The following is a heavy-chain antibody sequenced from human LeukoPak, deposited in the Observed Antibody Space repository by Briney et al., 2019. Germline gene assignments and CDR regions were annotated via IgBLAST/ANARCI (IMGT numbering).Heavy chain of an antibody. V-gene: IGHV3-15*01. CDR2: IKSKTDGGTT. CDR1: GFTFSNAW. J-gene: IGHJ4*02. Sequence: GGSLRLSCAASGFTFSNAWMSWVRQAPGKGLEWVGRIKSKTDGGTTDYAAPVKGRFTISRDDSKNTLYLQMNSLKTEDTAVYYCTTEISGYSGYDSPVDYWGQGTLVTVSS. CDR3: TTEISGYSGYDSPVDY. D-gene: IGHD5-12*01.